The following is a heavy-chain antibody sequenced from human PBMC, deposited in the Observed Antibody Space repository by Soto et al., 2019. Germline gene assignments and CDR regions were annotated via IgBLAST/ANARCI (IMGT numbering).Heavy chain of an antibody. CDR3: TGEVASGY. Sequence: QVQLVESGGGVVQPGRSLRLSCAVSGFTVSTYGMHWVRQAPGKGLEWVAVISRDGGTKYYADSVKGRFTISRDKSRNTLSLEMNSLRGDDMAVYYCTGEVASGYWGQGTLVTVSS. CDR1: GFTVSTYG. D-gene: IGHD2-8*02. V-gene: IGHV3-30*03. CDR2: ISRDGGTK. J-gene: IGHJ4*02.